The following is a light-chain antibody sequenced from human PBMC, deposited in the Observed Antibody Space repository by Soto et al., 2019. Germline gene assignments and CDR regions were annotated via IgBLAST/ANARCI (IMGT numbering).Light chain of an antibody. J-gene: IGKJ1*01. CDR3: QQYGSSPWT. V-gene: IGKV3-20*01. CDR1: QSVSSNY. CDR2: GAS. Sequence: EIVLTQSPGTLSLSPGERATLSCRASQSVSSNYLAWYQQKPGQAPRLLIYGASSRATGIPDRFSGSGSGTDFTLTISRLEPEDFAVSYWQQYGSSPWTFGQGTKVEIK.